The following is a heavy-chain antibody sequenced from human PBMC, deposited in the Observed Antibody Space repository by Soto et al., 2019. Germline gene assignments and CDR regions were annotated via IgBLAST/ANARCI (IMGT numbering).Heavy chain of an antibody. Sequence: QVQLVESGGGVVQPARSLILSCAASEFTFSSYGMHWVRQAPGKGLEWVAVISYDGGNKHYADSVKGRFTISRDNSKNTLYLQMSSRRPEDTAVYYCAKAGSSSRTYYYYAMDVWGQGTTVTVSS. CDR1: EFTFSSYG. D-gene: IGHD6-6*01. J-gene: IGHJ6*02. V-gene: IGHV3-30*18. CDR3: AKAGSSSRTYYYYAMDV. CDR2: ISYDGGNK.